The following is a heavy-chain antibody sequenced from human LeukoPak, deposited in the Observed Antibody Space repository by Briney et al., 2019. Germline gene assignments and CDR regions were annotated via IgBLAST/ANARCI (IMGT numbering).Heavy chain of an antibody. CDR3: AREAYSYGSYYFDY. V-gene: IGHV4-4*07. D-gene: IGHD5-18*01. CDR1: GGSLSSYY. CDR2: LYTSGGT. J-gene: IGHJ4*02. Sequence: PSETLSLTCTVSGGSLSSYYWSWIRQPAGKGLEWIGRLYTSGGTNYNPSLKSRVTMSVDTSKNQFSLKLSSVTAADTAVYYCAREAYSYGSYYFDYWGQGTLVTVSS.